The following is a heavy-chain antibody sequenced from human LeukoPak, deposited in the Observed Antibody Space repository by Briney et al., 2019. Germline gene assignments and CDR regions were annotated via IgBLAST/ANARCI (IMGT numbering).Heavy chain of an antibody. D-gene: IGHD3-9*01. Sequence: ASVKVSCKASGYAFTSYDINWVRQATGQGLEWMGWMNPNSGNTGYAQKFQGRVTMTRNTSISTAYMELSSLRSEDTAVYYCARDAALPYDILTGYYSSNFDYWGQGTLVTVSS. J-gene: IGHJ4*02. CDR1: GYAFTSYD. V-gene: IGHV1-8*01. CDR3: ARDAALPYDILTGYYSSNFDY. CDR2: MNPNSGNT.